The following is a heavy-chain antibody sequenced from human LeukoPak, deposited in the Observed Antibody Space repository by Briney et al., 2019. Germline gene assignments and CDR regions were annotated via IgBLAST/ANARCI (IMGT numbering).Heavy chain of an antibody. CDR1: GFSFSDSA. Sequence: PGGSLRLSCVASGFSFSDSAVHWVRQASGKGLEWIGRIRSKGNNNATEYIESVRGRFSISRDDSKNTASLQMNSLKTEDTAVYYCARSLGPLYGMDVWGQGTTVTVSS. V-gene: IGHV3-73*01. CDR3: ARSLGPLYGMDV. J-gene: IGHJ6*02. CDR2: IRSKGNNNAT. D-gene: IGHD3-10*01.